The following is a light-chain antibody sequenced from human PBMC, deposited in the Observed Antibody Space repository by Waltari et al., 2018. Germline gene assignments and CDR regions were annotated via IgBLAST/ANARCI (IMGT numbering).Light chain of an antibody. CDR3: QAWDNSTAV. V-gene: IGLV3-1*01. CDR1: KLGDKY. Sequence: SYELTQPPSVSVSPGQTASITCSGNKLGDKYACWYHQKPGQSPVRVIYQDRKRPSGFPERFSGSNAGNTATLTISGTQAMDEADYYCQAWDNSTAVFGGGTKLTVL. CDR2: QDR. J-gene: IGLJ2*01.